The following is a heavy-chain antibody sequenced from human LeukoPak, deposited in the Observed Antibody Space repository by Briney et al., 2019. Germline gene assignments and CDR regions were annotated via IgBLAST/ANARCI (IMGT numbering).Heavy chain of an antibody. J-gene: IGHJ6*03. Sequence: GGSLRLSCAASGFTFSSYSMSSVRQAPGKGLEWVSSISDSGSSIFYADSVKGRFTISRDNAKNSLYLQMTSLRAEDTAVYYCARDVAAIAGGYMDVWGKGTTVTVSS. D-gene: IGHD2-15*01. CDR1: GFTFSSYS. CDR3: ARDVAAIAGGYMDV. CDR2: ISDSGSSI. V-gene: IGHV3-21*01.